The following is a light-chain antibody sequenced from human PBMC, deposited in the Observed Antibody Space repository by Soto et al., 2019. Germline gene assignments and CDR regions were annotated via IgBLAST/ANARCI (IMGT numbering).Light chain of an antibody. J-gene: IGLJ2*01. CDR3: NSYRSGDTVV. CDR2: EVF. Sequence: QSVLTQPASVSGSPGQSITISCTGTSNDVGAYNHVSWYQQHPGKAPKLIIYEVFYRPSGVSNRFSGSKSGNTASLTISGLQTEDEAEYYCNSYRSGDTVVFGGGTKLTVL. V-gene: IGLV2-14*01. CDR1: SNDVGAYNH.